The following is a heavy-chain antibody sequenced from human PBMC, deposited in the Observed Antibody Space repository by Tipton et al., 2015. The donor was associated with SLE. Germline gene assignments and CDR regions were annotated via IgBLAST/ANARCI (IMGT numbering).Heavy chain of an antibody. CDR1: GGSLNSGSFIAYS. CDR3: ARGNWGSTDAFEM. CDR2: IDHSGST. V-gene: IGHV4-34*01. Sequence: TLSLTCAVYGGSLNSGSFIAYSWSWIRQPPGKGLEWVGDIDHSGSTNYKPSLKSRLTISVDTSKNQFSLRLTSVTAADTAVYYCARGNWGSTDAFEMWGQGTMVAVSS. D-gene: IGHD7-27*01. J-gene: IGHJ3*02.